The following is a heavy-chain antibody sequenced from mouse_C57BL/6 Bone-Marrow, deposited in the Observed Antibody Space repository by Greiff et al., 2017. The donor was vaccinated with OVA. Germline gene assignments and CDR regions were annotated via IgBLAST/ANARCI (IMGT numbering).Heavy chain of an antibody. CDR3: ARLPLYFDY. CDR2: IYPGSGST. Sequence: QVQLQQPGAELVKPGASAHISCKASGYTFTSYWITWVKQRPGQGLEWIGDIYPGSGSTNYNEKFKSKATLTVDTSSSTAYMQLSSLTSEDSAVYYCARLPLYFDYWGQGTTLTVSS. J-gene: IGHJ2*01. V-gene: IGHV1-55*01. D-gene: IGHD5-5*01. CDR1: GYTFTSYW.